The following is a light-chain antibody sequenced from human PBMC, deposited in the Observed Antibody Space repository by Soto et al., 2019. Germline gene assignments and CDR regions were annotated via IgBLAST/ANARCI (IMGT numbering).Light chain of an antibody. J-gene: IGLJ2*01. CDR3: GTWDSSLSVVV. CDR2: DND. CDR1: SSNIGNNY. Sequence: QSALTQPPSVSAAPGQTVTISCSGSSSNIGNNYVSWYQQLPGAAPKLLIDDNDNRPSGIPDRFSGSKSGTSATLGITGLQTGDEADYFCGTWDSSLSVVVFGGGTKVTVL. V-gene: IGLV1-51*01.